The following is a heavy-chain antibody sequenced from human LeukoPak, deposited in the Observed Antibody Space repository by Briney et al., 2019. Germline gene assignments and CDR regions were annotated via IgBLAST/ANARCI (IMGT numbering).Heavy chain of an antibody. J-gene: IGHJ4*02. CDR3: TRAQGSHGGDFDY. Sequence: PGGSLRLSCAASGFTFSSYAMSWVRQAPGKGLEWVSAISGSGGSTYYADSVKGRFTISRDNAKNTLYLQMNSLRAEDTAVYYCTRAQGSHGGDFDYWGQGTLVTVSS. CDR2: ISGSGGST. CDR1: GFTFSSYA. V-gene: IGHV3-23*01.